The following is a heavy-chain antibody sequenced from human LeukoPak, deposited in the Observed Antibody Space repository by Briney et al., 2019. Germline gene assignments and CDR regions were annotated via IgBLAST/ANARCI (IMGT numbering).Heavy chain of an antibody. V-gene: IGHV3-23*01. CDR3: ANPRFDY. CDR1: XFTFSSHV. J-gene: IGHJ4*02. Sequence: GGSLRLSCAASXFTFSSHVMTWVRQAPGKGLEWVSTISGSGGSTYYADSVKGRFTISRDNPKNTFYLQMNSLRVEDTAVYYCANPRFDYWGQGTLVTVSS. CDR2: ISGSGGST.